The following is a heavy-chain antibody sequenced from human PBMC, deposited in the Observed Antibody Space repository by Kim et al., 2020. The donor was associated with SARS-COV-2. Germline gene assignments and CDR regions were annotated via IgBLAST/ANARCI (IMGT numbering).Heavy chain of an antibody. CDR1: GFTFSSYG. D-gene: IGHD5-12*01. CDR2: IWYDGSNK. V-gene: IGHV3-33*01. J-gene: IGHJ3*02. Sequence: GGSLRLSCAASGFTFSSYGMHWVRQAPGKGLEWVAVIWYDGSNKYYADSVKGRFTISRDNSKNTLYLQMNSLRAEDTAVYYCAREYSGYDARGSGAFDIWGQGTMVTVSS. CDR3: AREYSGYDARGSGAFDI.